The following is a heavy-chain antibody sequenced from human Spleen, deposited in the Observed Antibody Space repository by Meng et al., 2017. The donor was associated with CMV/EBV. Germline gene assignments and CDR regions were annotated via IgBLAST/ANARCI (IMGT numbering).Heavy chain of an antibody. Sequence: ASVKVSCKASGYTFTDYYIHWVRQAPGQGLEWMGWIKPNSGDTDYAQKFQGRVTMTRDTSISTAYMQLSGLRSEDTAVYYCARVASGWGHGTNYFDPWGQGTLVTVSS. CDR3: ARVASGWGHGTNYFDP. J-gene: IGHJ5*02. CDR1: GYTFTDYY. CDR2: IKPNSGDT. D-gene: IGHD6-13*01. V-gene: IGHV1-2*02.